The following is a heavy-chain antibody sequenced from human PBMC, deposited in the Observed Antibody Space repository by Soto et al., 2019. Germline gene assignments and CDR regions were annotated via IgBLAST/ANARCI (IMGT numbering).Heavy chain of an antibody. Sequence: QVQLQESGPGLVKPSQTLSLTYTDSGGSISSGDYYWSLIRQPPEKGLEWIGYIYYSGSTYYNPSLKSRVTISVDTSKNEFSLKLSSVTAADTAVYYCARLTPGYSSGWFIDYWGQGTLVTVSS. CDR3: ARLTPGYSSGWFIDY. CDR1: GGSISSGDYY. CDR2: IYYSGST. V-gene: IGHV4-30-4*01. D-gene: IGHD6-19*01. J-gene: IGHJ4*02.